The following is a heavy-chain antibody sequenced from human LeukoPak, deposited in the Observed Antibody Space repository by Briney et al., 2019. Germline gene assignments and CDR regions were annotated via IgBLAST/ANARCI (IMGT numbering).Heavy chain of an antibody. J-gene: IGHJ4*02. V-gene: IGHV3-23*01. D-gene: IGHD6-13*01. Sequence: GGSLRLSCAASGFSLSAYWMTWVRQAPGKGLEWVSAISGSGGSTYYADSVKGRFTISRDNSKNTLYLQMNSLRAEDTAVYYCAKYARIAYYFDYWGQGTLVTVSS. CDR2: ISGSGGST. CDR1: GFSLSAYW. CDR3: AKYARIAYYFDY.